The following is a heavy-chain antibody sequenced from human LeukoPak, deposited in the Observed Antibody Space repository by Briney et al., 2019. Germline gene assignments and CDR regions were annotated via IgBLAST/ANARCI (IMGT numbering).Heavy chain of an antibody. D-gene: IGHD1-14*01. CDR1: GGSISSGGYY. Sequence: SETLSLTCTVSGGSISSGGYYWSWIRQHPGKGLEWIGYIYYSGSTYYNPSLRSRVTISVDKSKNQFSLRLTSVTAADTAVYYCATGSPQSPWGRGTLVTVSS. CDR3: ATGSPQSP. J-gene: IGHJ5*02. CDR2: IYYSGST. V-gene: IGHV4-31*09.